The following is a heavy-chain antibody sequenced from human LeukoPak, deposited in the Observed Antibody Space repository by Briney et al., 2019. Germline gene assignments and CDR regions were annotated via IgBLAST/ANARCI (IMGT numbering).Heavy chain of an antibody. V-gene: IGHV3-23*01. CDR2: ISGSGGST. CDR1: GFTFSSYA. Sequence: PGGSLRLSCAASGFTFSSYAMSWVRQAPGKGLEWVSAISGSGGSTHYADSVKGRFTISRDNSKNTLYLQMNSLRAEGTAVYYCAKIWAAVAGTGDYWGQGTLVTVSS. CDR3: AKIWAAVAGTGDY. D-gene: IGHD6-19*01. J-gene: IGHJ4*02.